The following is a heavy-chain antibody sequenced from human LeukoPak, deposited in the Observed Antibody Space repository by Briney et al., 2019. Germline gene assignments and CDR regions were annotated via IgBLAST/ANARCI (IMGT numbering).Heavy chain of an antibody. J-gene: IGHJ5*02. V-gene: IGHV3-30*03. Sequence: GGSLRLSCAASGFTFSSYGMHWVRQAPGKGLEWVAVISYDGSNKYYADSVKGRFTISRDNSKNTLYLQMNSLRAEDTAVYYCTRTYCSSTSCYTELFDPWGQGTLVTVSS. D-gene: IGHD2-2*02. CDR3: TRTYCSSTSCYTELFDP. CDR1: GFTFSSYG. CDR2: ISYDGSNK.